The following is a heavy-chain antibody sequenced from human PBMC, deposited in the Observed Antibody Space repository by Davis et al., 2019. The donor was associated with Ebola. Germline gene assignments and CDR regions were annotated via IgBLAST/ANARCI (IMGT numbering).Heavy chain of an antibody. J-gene: IGHJ3*02. Sequence: PGGSLRLSCAASGSVFRNYVMSWVRQAPGKGLEWVSLLCTSADTYYADSVKGRFTISRDNSRNTLYLQMNGLRVEDTAIYYCAKDTANIWFDIWGQGTMVTVSS. CDR3: AKDTANIWFDI. CDR1: GSVFRNYV. V-gene: IGHV3-23*01. D-gene: IGHD2-21*02. CDR2: LCTSADT.